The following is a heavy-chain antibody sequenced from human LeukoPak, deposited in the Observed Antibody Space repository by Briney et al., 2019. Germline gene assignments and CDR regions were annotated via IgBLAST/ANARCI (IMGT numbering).Heavy chain of an antibody. V-gene: IGHV4-61*02. CDR1: GGSVSSGTSY. D-gene: IGHD5-18*01. Sequence: EPSETLSLTCTVSGGSVSSGTSYWNWIRQPAGKGLEWLGRIQTSGSINYNPSLMSRVTISVDTSRNQFSLNLSSVTAADTAVYYCARVGARGYIHADAHDSWGQGTLVTVSA. CDR3: ARVGARGYIHADAHDS. CDR2: IQTSGSI. J-gene: IGHJ4*02.